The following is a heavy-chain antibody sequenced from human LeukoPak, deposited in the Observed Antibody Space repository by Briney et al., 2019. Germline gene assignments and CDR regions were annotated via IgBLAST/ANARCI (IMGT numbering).Heavy chain of an antibody. J-gene: IGHJ2*01. CDR3: ARRGSGASLEYYFDL. Sequence: SETLSLTCTVSGGSISSYYWSWTRQPPGKGLEYIGYIYYSGNTNSNPSLNSRVTIPVDTSKNQFSLKLSSVTAADTAVYYCARRGSGASLEYYFDLWGRGTLVTVSS. CDR1: GGSISSYY. V-gene: IGHV4-59*08. D-gene: IGHD1-14*01. CDR2: IYYSGNT.